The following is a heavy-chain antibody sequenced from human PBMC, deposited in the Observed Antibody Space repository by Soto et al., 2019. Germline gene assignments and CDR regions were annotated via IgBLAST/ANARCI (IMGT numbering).Heavy chain of an antibody. CDR3: ARDRGNYDFWSGDYYYYGMDV. D-gene: IGHD3-3*01. Sequence: SETLSLTCAVSGGSISSSNWWSWVRQPPGKGLEWIGEIYHSGSTNYNPSLKSRVTISVDKSKNQFSLKPSSVTAADTAVYYCARDRGNYDFWSGDYYYYGMDVWGQGTTVTVSS. CDR1: GGSISSSNW. J-gene: IGHJ6*02. CDR2: IYHSGST. V-gene: IGHV4-4*02.